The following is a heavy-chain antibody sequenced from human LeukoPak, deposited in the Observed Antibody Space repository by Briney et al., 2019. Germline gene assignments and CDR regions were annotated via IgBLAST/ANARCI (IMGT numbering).Heavy chain of an antibody. V-gene: IGHV5-51*01. CDR3: ATRPYAGSPNWYDP. CDR1: GHSFSNHW. J-gene: IGHJ5*02. D-gene: IGHD1-26*01. Sequence: GESLKISCKASGHSFSNHWIGWVRQMPGIGLEWVGIINFGDSETLYSPSFQGQVTISLDKSISTTYLQWRSLKASDTATYYCATRPYAGSPNWYDPWGQGTLVTVSS. CDR2: INFGDSET.